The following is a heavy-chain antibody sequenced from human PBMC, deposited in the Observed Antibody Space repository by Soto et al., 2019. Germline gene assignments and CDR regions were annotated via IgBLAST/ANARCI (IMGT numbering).Heavy chain of an antibody. CDR1: GYTFTSYG. J-gene: IGHJ4*02. CDR3: ARGRYGDY. CDR2: FSAHKGKT. V-gene: IGHV1-18*01. Sequence: QVHLVQSGAAVKKPGASVKVSGKASGYTFTSYGITWARQAPGQGREWRGWFSAHKGKTDYAKKLQGRVIVTRDTSTSTGYMELRSLISDDTAVYYCARGRYGDYWGQGALVTVSS. D-gene: IGHD1-1*01.